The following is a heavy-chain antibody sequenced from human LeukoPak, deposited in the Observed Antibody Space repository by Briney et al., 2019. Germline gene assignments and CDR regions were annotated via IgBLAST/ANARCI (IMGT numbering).Heavy chain of an antibody. D-gene: IGHD1-26*01. CDR3: ARDPSRVWGAGY. CDR2: INQDGGEK. J-gene: IGHJ4*02. CDR1: GFIFSSYY. V-gene: IGHV3-7*05. Sequence: GGSLRLSCAASGFIFSSYYMSWVRQAPGKGLEWVANINQDGGEKSYVDSVKGRFTISRDNAKNSLYLQMNSLRAEDAAVYYCARDPSRVWGAGYWGQGTLVTVSS.